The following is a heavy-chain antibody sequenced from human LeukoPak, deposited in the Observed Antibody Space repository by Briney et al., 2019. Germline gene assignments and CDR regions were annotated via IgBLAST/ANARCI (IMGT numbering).Heavy chain of an antibody. V-gene: IGHV1-2*02. Sequence: ASVKVSCKASGYTFTGYYMHWVRQAPGQGLEWMGWINPNSGGTNYAQKFQGRVTMTRDTSISTAYMELSRLRSGDTAVYYCAVATADYYYYMDVWGKGTTVTVSS. D-gene: IGHD2-15*01. CDR3: AVATADYYYYMDV. CDR2: INPNSGGT. J-gene: IGHJ6*03. CDR1: GYTFTGYY.